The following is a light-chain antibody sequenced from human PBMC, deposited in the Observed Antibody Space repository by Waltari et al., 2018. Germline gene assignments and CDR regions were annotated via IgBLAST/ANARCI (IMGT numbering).Light chain of an antibody. CDR1: QNIGSY. Sequence: DIEMTQSPSSLSASVGDRVTITCRASQNIGSYLNWFQQKPGKAPALLIYRSSSFQNGVPARFTGRGSGTDFRLTINNLQPEDSAIYFCQQTYNSYTFGQGTKVEIK. J-gene: IGKJ2*01. V-gene: IGKV1-39*01. CDR3: QQTYNSYT. CDR2: RSS.